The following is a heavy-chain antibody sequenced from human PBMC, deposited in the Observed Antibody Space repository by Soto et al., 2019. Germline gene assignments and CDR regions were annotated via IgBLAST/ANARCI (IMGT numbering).Heavy chain of an antibody. CDR2: ISYDATNK. CDR1: GFTFSGYG. J-gene: IGHJ6*02. D-gene: IGHD1-1*01. V-gene: IGHV3-30*18. Sequence: QVQLVESGGGVVQPGRSLRLSCAASGFTFSGYGMHWVRQAPGKGLEWVAVISYDATNKYYADSVKGRFTISRDNSKNTLDLQMNSLRAEDTAVYYCAKGGDVYNPISYYYGMDVWGQGTTVTVSS. CDR3: AKGGDVYNPISYYYGMDV.